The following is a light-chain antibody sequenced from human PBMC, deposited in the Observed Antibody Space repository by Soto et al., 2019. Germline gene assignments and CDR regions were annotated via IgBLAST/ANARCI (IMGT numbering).Light chain of an antibody. CDR2: RAS. Sequence: DIQMTQSPSTLSASVGDRVRITCRASQNIDNRLAWYQQKPGKAPALLIHRASILESGVPSRFSGSGFGTEFTLTISSLQPDDFATYYCQQYDSYWTFGQGTKVDIK. V-gene: IGKV1-5*03. J-gene: IGKJ1*01. CDR3: QQYDSYWT. CDR1: QNIDNR.